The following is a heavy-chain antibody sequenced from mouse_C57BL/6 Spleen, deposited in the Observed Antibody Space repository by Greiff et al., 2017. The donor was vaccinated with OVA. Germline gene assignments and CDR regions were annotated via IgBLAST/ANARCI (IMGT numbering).Heavy chain of an antibody. D-gene: IGHD1-1*01. J-gene: IGHJ2*01. Sequence: QVQLQQSGAELVKPGASVKISCKASGYAFSSYWMNWVKQRPGKGLEWIGQIYPGDGDTNYNGKFKGKATLTADKSSSTAYMQLSSLTSEDSAVYFCAREGIITTLGHYFDYWGQGTTLTVSS. CDR2: IYPGDGDT. V-gene: IGHV1-80*01. CDR1: GYAFSSYW. CDR3: AREGIITTLGHYFDY.